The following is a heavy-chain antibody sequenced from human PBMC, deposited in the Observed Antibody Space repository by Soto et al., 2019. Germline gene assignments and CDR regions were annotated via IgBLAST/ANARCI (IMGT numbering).Heavy chain of an antibody. J-gene: IGHJ6*02. CDR1: GGTFSSYS. CDR3: ARDLNDYGEPGPGFYYYYGMDV. D-gene: IGHD4-17*01. V-gene: IGHV3-48*02. CDR2: ISSSSSTI. Sequence: GLSKRHPRTAAGGTFSSYSRRRVRKDQGKGLEWVSYISSSSSTIYYADSVKGRFTISRDNAKNSLYLQMNSLRDEDTAVYYCARDLNDYGEPGPGFYYYYGMDVWGQGTTVTVSS.